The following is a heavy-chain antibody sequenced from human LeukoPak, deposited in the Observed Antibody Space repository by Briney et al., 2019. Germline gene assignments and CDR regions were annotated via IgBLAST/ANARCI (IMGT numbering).Heavy chain of an antibody. V-gene: IGHV3-23*01. CDR2: ISGSGGST. CDR3: AKEDAPLGGRPKN. D-gene: IGHD3-16*01. CDR1: GFTFSSYA. Sequence: GGSLRLSCAASGFTFSSYAMSWVRQAAGKGLEWVSAISGSGGSTYYADSVKGRFTISRDNSKNTLYLQMKSLRAEDPALYYCAKEDAPLGGRPKNWGQGTLVTVSS. J-gene: IGHJ4*02.